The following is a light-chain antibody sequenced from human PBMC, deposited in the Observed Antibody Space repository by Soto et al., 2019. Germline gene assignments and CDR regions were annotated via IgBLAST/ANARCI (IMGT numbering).Light chain of an antibody. V-gene: IGKV3-15*01. Sequence: EIVMTQSPATLSVSPGEGATLSCRASQSVSSKLAWYQQKPGQAPRLLIYGASTRATGIPARFSGSGSGTEFTLIISSLQSEDSAVYYCQQRNSWPPITFGQGTRLEIK. J-gene: IGKJ5*01. CDR3: QQRNSWPPIT. CDR1: QSVSSK. CDR2: GAS.